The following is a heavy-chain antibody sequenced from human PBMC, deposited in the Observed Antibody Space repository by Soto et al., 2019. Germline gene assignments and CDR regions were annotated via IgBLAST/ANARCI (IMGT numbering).Heavy chain of an antibody. V-gene: IGHV3-30*03. CDR2: ISYDGSTK. J-gene: IGHJ6*02. Sequence: GGALRLSCAASGFTFRIYGMHWVRLAPGKGLEWVALISYDGSTKFYADSVKGRFTISRDNSKSTLNLEMNSLSAEDTAVYFCSPDAQKYHYYNHGMDVWGQGTTVTVSS. CDR3: SPDAQKYHYYNHGMDV. CDR1: GFTFRIYG. D-gene: IGHD2-2*01.